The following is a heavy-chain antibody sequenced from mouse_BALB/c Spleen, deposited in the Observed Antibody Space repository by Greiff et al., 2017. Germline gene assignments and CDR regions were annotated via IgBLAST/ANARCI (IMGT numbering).Heavy chain of an antibody. CDR1: GFTFSSYT. J-gene: IGHJ2*01. Sequence: EVKLVESGGGLVQPGGSLKLSCAASGFTFSSYTMSWVRQTPEKRLEWVAYISNGGGSTYYPDTVKGRFTISRDNAKNTLYLQMSSLKSEDTAMYYCARHLGRNYFDYWGQGTTLTVSS. CDR3: ARHLGRNYFDY. D-gene: IGHD4-1*01. V-gene: IGHV5-12-2*01. CDR2: ISNGGGST.